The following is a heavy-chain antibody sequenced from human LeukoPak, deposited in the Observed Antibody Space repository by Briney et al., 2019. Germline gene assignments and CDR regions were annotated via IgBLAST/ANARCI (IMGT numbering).Heavy chain of an antibody. J-gene: IGHJ4*02. V-gene: IGHV3-30*04. Sequence: GRSLRLSCAASGFTFSSYAVHWVRQAPGKGLEWVAVISYDGSNKYYADSVKGRFTISRDNSKNTLYLQMNSLRAEDTAVYYCARAAYDILTGYYNFYFDYWGQGTLVTVSS. CDR1: GFTFSSYA. CDR3: ARAAYDILTGYYNFYFDY. D-gene: IGHD3-9*01. CDR2: ISYDGSNK.